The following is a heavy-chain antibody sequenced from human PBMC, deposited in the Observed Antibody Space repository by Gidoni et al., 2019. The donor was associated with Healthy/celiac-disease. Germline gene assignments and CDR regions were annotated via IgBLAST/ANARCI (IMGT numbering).Heavy chain of an antibody. CDR3: ARAPRGLGDIVVVPGYYYMDV. CDR2: ISSSSSYT. V-gene: IGHV3-11*05. CDR1: GLPFIDYY. Sequence: QVQLVESGGGLVKPGGSLRLSCAASGLPFIDYYMSWLRQAPGKGLEWVSYISSSSSYTNYADSVKGRFTISRDNAKNSLYLQMNSLRAEDTAVYYCARAPRGLGDIVVVPGYYYMDVWGKGTTVTVSS. D-gene: IGHD2-2*01. J-gene: IGHJ6*03.